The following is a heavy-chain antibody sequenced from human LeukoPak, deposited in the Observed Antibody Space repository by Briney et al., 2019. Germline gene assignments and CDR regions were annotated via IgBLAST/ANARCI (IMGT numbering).Heavy chain of an antibody. D-gene: IGHD3-22*01. Sequence: GESLKISCKGSGYSFTSYWIGWVRQMPGKGLEWMGIIYPGDSDTRYSPSFQGQVTISADKSISTAYLQWSSLKASDTAMYYCARRNTNYYDSSGPKDDAFDIWGQGTMVTVSS. CDR1: GYSFTSYW. J-gene: IGHJ3*02. CDR2: IYPGDSDT. CDR3: ARRNTNYYDSSGPKDDAFDI. V-gene: IGHV5-51*01.